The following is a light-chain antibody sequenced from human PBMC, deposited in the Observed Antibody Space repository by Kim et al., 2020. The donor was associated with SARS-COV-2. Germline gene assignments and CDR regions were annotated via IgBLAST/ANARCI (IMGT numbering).Light chain of an antibody. CDR3: QQYGRT. Sequence: LSLSPGERATLPCRASQTVTSNYLAWYQQKPGQAPRLLIYGASSRATGIPDRFSGSGSGTDFTLTISRLEPEDVAVYYCQQYGRTFGQGTKVDIK. V-gene: IGKV3-20*01. J-gene: IGKJ1*01. CDR1: QTVTSNY. CDR2: GAS.